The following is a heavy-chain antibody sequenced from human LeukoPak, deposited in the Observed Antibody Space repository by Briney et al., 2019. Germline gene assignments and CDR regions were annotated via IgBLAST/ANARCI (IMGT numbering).Heavy chain of an antibody. D-gene: IGHD6-6*01. CDR1: GFTFSSYG. J-gene: IGHJ4*02. CDR2: ISYDGSNK. Sequence: GRSLRLSCAASGFTFSSYGMHWVRQAPGKGLEWVAVISYDGSNKYYADSVKGRFTISRDNSKNTLYLQMNSLRAEDTAVYYCAREQLAGFDYWGQGTLVTVSS. V-gene: IGHV3-30*03. CDR3: AREQLAGFDY.